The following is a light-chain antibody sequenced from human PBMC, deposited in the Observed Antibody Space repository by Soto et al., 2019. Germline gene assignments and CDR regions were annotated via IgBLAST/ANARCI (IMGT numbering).Light chain of an antibody. CDR3: AAWDDSLSVV. J-gene: IGLJ2*01. CDR2: RNN. Sequence: QSVLTQPPSASGTPGQRVTISCSGSSSNIGSNYVYWYQQLPGTAPKLLIYRNNQRPSGVPDRFSGSKSGTSSSLAISGLRSEDEADYYCAAWDDSLSVVFGRGTKLIVL. CDR1: SSNIGSNY. V-gene: IGLV1-47*01.